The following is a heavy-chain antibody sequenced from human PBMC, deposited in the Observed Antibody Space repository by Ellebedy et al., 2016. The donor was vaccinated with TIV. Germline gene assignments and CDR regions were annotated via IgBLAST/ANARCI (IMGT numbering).Heavy chain of an antibody. CDR3: ARDLGRYGMDV. J-gene: IGHJ6*02. CDR1: GGSISSYY. CDR2: IHHSGNS. Sequence: MPSETLSLTCTVSGGSISSYYWSWIRQPPGQGLEWIGDIHHSGNSHIHPSLKSRVTLSVDTSKNQFSLDMTSVTAADTATYYCARDLGRYGMDVWGQGTTVTVSS. V-gene: IGHV4-59*01.